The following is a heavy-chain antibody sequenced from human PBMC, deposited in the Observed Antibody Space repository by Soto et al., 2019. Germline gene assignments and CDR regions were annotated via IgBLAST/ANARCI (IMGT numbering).Heavy chain of an antibody. V-gene: IGHV1-18*01. CDR3: ARVPNYDRLLVWFDP. CDR2: ISAYNGNT. Sequence: ASVKVSCKASGYTFTSYGISWGRQAPGQGLEWMGWISAYNGNTNYAQKLQGRVTMTTDTSTSTAYMELRSLRSDDTAVCYCARVPNYDRLLVWFDPWGPGTLVTVSS. CDR1: GYTFTSYG. D-gene: IGHD4-4*01. J-gene: IGHJ5*02.